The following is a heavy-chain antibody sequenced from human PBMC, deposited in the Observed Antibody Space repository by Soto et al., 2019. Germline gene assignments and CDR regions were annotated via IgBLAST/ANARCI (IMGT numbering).Heavy chain of an antibody. J-gene: IGHJ3*02. CDR2: IWYDGSHK. CDR1: GFTFSRYR. D-gene: IGHD5-12*01. Sequence: QVQLVESGGAVVQPGTSLRLSCTGSGFTFSRYRVHWVRHAPGKGLEWVAIIWYDGSHKFYVDSVKGRFAVSRDNSKNTVYLQMNSLTGEDTAVYYCARPRYNDDDPDSLEIWGRGTLVTISS. V-gene: IGHV3-33*01. CDR3: ARPRYNDDDPDSLEI.